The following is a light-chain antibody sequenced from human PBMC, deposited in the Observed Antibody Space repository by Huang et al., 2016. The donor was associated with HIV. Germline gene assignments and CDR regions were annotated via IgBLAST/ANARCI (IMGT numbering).Light chain of an antibody. CDR2: DAS. CDR1: QSVNSW. Sequence: DIQMTQSPSTLSASIGDRVTITCRANQSVNSWLAWYQQKPGKAPNLLIYDASNLEGGVPSRFGGSGSGTNCTLTINSLQPDDFATYYCQQYNSYPWTFGPGTKVDIK. J-gene: IGKJ1*01. V-gene: IGKV1-5*01. CDR3: QQYNSYPWT.